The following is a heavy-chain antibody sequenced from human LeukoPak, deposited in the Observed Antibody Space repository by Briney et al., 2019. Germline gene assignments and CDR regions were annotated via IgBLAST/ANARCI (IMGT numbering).Heavy chain of an antibody. D-gene: IGHD2-2*01. CDR2: INPNSGGS. CDR1: GYTFTGYY. V-gene: IGHV1-2*02. CDR3: ARGLDLVYCSSTSCPFAFFDY. J-gene: IGHJ4*02. Sequence: ASVKVSCKASGYTFTGYYMHWVRQAPGQGLEWMGWINPNSGGSNYAQKFQGRVTMTRDTSISTAYMELSRLRSDDTAVYYCARGLDLVYCSSTSCPFAFFDYWGQGTLVTVSS.